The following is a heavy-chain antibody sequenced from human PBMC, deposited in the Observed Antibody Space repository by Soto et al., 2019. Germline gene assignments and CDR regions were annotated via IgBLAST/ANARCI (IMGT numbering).Heavy chain of an antibody. CDR1: GFTFGDYA. CDR3: TRERAYYDIFTGYYRFDP. CDR2: IRSKAYGGTT. J-gene: IGHJ5*02. V-gene: IGHV3-49*03. Sequence: GGSLRLSCTASGFTFGDYAMSWFRQAPGKGLEWVGFIRSKAYGGTTEYAASVKGRFTISRDDSKSIAYLQMNSLKTEDTAVYYCTRERAYYDIFTGYYRFDPWGQGTLVTVSS. D-gene: IGHD3-9*01.